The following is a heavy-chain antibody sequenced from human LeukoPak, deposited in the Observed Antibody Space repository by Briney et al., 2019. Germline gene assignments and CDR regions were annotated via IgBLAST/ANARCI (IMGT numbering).Heavy chain of an antibody. CDR2: ISVDNGNT. J-gene: IGHJ5*02. D-gene: IGHD1-26*01. Sequence: ASVRVSCKASTYTLTSYAISWMRQAPGQGLEWMGWISVDNGNTNYAQKFQGRVTMTTGTSTNTVYMELRSLRFDDSAVYYCARDVAAIVGVTAWFDPWGQGTLVTVSS. V-gene: IGHV1-18*01. CDR3: ARDVAAIVGVTAWFDP. CDR1: TYTLTSYA.